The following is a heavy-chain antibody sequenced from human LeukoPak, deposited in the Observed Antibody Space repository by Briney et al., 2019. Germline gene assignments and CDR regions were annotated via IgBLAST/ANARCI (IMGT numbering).Heavy chain of an antibody. CDR2: ISSSSGSI. CDR1: GFTFSSYG. D-gene: IGHD6-13*01. Sequence: GGSLRLSCAASGFTFSSYGMNWVRQAPGKGLEWVSAISSSSGSIYYADSVKGRFTISRDNAKNTLYLQMNSLRAEDTAVYYRTNGATAAAGTGCYYYYFYDADVWCKGTTIIISS. V-gene: IGHV3-23*01. CDR3: TNGATAAAGTGCYYYYFYDADV. J-gene: IGHJ6*03.